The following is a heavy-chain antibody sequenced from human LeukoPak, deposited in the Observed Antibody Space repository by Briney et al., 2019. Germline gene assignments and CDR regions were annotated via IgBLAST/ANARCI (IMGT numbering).Heavy chain of an antibody. V-gene: IGHV3-15*01. D-gene: IGHD2-2*01. CDR3: ATAYCSTTSCVP. CDR2: IKSKSDGGTT. CDR1: GFTFSNAW. J-gene: IGHJ4*02. Sequence: GGSLRLSCAASGFTFSNAWMSWVRQTPGKGPEWVGRIKSKSDGGTTEYAEPVKGRFTISRDDSKNTLYLQMNSLKTEDTGMYYCATAYCSTTSCVPWGQGTLVTVSS.